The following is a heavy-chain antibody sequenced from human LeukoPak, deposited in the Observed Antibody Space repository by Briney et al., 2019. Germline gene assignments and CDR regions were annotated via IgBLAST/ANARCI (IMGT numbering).Heavy chain of an antibody. CDR1: GYTFTGYY. CDR3: ASSTYYYGSGSYYPYFDY. CDR2: INPNSGGT. V-gene: IGHV1-2*04. D-gene: IGHD3-10*01. J-gene: IGHJ4*02. Sequence: ASVKVSCKASGYTFTGYYMHWVRQAPGQGLEWMGWINPNSGGTNYAQKFQGWVTMTRDTSISTAYMELSSLRSEDTAVYYCASSTYYYGSGSYYPYFDYWGQGTLVTVSS.